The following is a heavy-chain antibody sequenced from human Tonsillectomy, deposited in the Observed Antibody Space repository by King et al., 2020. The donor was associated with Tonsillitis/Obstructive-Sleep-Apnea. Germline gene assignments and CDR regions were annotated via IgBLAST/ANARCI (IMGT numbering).Heavy chain of an antibody. J-gene: IGHJ6*03. Sequence: QLVQSGAEVKKPGASVKVSCKASGYTFTSYGISWVRQAPGQGLEWMGWISAYNGNTNYAQKLQGRVTMTTDTSTSTAYMELRGLRSDDTAVYYCARNPTVDMVVVPAANHPHYYYYYMDVWGKGTTVTVSS. CDR2: ISAYNGNT. V-gene: IGHV1-18*01. CDR3: ARNPTVDMVVVPAANHPHYYYYYMDV. CDR1: GYTFTSYG. D-gene: IGHD2-2*01.